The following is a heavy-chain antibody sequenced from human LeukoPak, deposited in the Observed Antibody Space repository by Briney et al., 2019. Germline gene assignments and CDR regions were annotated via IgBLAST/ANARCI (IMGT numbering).Heavy chain of an antibody. CDR3: ATSSGSYGAFDI. J-gene: IGHJ3*02. CDR2: IIPILGIA. D-gene: IGHD1-26*01. Sequence: SAKVSCKASGGTFSSYAISWVRQAPGQGLEWMGRIIPILGIANYAQKFQGRVTITADKSTSTAYMELSSLRSEDTAVYYCATSSGSYGAFDIWGQGTMVTVSS. V-gene: IGHV1-69*04. CDR1: GGTFSSYA.